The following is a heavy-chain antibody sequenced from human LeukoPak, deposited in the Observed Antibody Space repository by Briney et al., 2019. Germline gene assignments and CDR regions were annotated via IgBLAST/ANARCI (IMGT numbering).Heavy chain of an antibody. CDR2: IKQDGSEK. Sequence: GGSLRLSCAASGFTFSSYWMSWVRQAPGKGLEWVANIKQDGSEKYYVDSVKGRFTISRDNSKNTLYLQMNSLRAEDTAVYYCAKDRAVRITIFGVVDYWGQGTLVTVSS. J-gene: IGHJ4*02. V-gene: IGHV3-7*01. CDR3: AKDRAVRITIFGVVDY. CDR1: GFTFSSYW. D-gene: IGHD3-3*01.